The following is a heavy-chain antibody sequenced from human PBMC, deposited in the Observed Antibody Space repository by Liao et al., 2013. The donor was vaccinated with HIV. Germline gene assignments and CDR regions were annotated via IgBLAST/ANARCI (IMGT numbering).Heavy chain of an antibody. CDR3: GASADGYIDY. D-gene: IGHD5-24*01. V-gene: IGHV4-4*07. CDR1: ADSLSTHY. CDR2: IHTSGRT. Sequence: QVQLQESGPGLVRPSETLSLNCTVSADSLSTHYWSWVRQSPQKGLEWIGRIHTSGRTNYNPSLKSRVTMSVDTSRSQFSLRLTSVTAADTAVYYCGASADGYIDYWGQGILVTVSS. J-gene: IGHJ4*02.